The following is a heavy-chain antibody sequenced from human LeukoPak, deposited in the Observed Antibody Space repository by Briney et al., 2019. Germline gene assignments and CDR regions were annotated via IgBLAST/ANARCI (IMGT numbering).Heavy chain of an antibody. CDR3: ARDDSSSSADY. CDR2: INHSGST. Sequence: SETLSLTCAVYGGSFSGYYWSWIRQPPGKGLEWIGEINHSGSTNYNPSLKSRVTISVDTSKNQFSLKLSSVTAADTAVYYCARDDSSSSADYWGQGTLVTVSS. D-gene: IGHD6-6*01. CDR1: GGSFSGYY. V-gene: IGHV4-34*01. J-gene: IGHJ4*02.